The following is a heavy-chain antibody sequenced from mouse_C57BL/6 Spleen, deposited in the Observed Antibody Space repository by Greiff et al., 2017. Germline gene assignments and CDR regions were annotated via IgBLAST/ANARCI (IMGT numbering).Heavy chain of an antibody. Sequence: EVQLVESGGGLVKPGGSLKLSCAASGFTFSSYTMSWVRQTPEKRLEWVATISGGGGNTYYPDSVKGRFTISRDNAKNTLYLQMSSLMSEDTALYYCAEHEPLRYFDYWGQGTTLTVSS. D-gene: IGHD6-1*01. J-gene: IGHJ2*01. CDR3: AEHEPLRYFDY. CDR2: ISGGGGNT. V-gene: IGHV5-9*01. CDR1: GFTFSSYT.